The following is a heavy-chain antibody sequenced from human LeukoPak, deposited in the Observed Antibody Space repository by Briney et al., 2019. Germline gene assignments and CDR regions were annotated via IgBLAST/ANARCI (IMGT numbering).Heavy chain of an antibody. D-gene: IGHD6-19*01. V-gene: IGHV3-7*01. CDR3: ARYRLVWLPAPVFDY. J-gene: IGHJ4*02. CDR2: IKQDGSEE. CDR1: GFTFSNYW. Sequence: GESLRLSCAASGFTFSNYWMTWVRQAPGKGLEWVANIKQDGSEEYYVDSVKGRFTISRDNAKNSLFLQMNSLRAEDTAVYYCARYRLVWLPAPVFDYWGPGTLVTVSS.